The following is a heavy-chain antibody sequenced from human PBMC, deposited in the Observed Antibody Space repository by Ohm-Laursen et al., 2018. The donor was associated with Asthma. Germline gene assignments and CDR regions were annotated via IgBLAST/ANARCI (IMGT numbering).Heavy chain of an antibody. V-gene: IGHV3-7*02. CDR2: IKQDGSEK. D-gene: IGHD5-18*01. CDR1: GFTFSSYW. CDR3: AVDTAMGYGMDV. Sequence: SLRLSCTASGFTFSSYWMSRVRQAPGKGLEWVANIKQDGSEKYYVDSVKGRFTISRDNAKNSLYLQMNSLRAEDTAVYYCAVDTAMGYGMDVWGQGTTVTVSS. J-gene: IGHJ6*02.